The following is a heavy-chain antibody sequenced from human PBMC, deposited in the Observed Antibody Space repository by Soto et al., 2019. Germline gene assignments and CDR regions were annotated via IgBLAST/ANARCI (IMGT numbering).Heavy chain of an antibody. J-gene: IGHJ4*02. D-gene: IGHD1-1*01. V-gene: IGHV3-23*01. CDR1: GIALTNNA. Sequence: GGSLRLSCVASGIALTNNAMTWVRQAPGKGLEWVSTISPSGGSIFYSDSVKGRFTISRDNSKNTLYLQMNSLRAEDTAVYYCVKDTYYGGGNEHYFDQWGQGTLVTVSS. CDR2: ISPSGGSI. CDR3: VKDTYYGGGNEHYFDQ.